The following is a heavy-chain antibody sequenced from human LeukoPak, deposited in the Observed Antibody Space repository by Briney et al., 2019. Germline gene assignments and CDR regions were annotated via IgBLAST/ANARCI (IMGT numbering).Heavy chain of an antibody. V-gene: IGHV3-23*01. CDR1: GCTFSSYA. CDR2: ISGSGGST. J-gene: IGHJ4*02. Sequence: PGGSLRLSCAASGCTFSSYALSWVRQAPGKGLEWVSAISGSGGSTYYADSVKGRFTISRDNSKNTLYLQMNSLSAEDTAVYYCSKHYDILTASPDYWGQGTLVTVSS. CDR3: SKHYDILTASPDY. D-gene: IGHD3-9*01.